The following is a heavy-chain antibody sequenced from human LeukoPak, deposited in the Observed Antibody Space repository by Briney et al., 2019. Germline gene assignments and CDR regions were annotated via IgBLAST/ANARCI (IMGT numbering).Heavy chain of an antibody. Sequence: ASVKVSCKTSGYTFTKYGISWVRQAPGQGPEWMGWISVYDGNTNYAQKLQGRVTMTTDTSTSTAYMELRSLRSDDTAVYYCAGEAYCGGDCNDPGDYWGQGTLVTVSS. D-gene: IGHD2-21*02. V-gene: IGHV1-18*01. CDR2: ISVYDGNT. J-gene: IGHJ4*02. CDR3: AGEAYCGGDCNDPGDY. CDR1: GYTFTKYG.